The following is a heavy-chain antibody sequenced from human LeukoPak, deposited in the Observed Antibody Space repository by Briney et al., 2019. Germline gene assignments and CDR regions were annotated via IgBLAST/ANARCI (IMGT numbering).Heavy chain of an antibody. D-gene: IGHD6-13*01. CDR1: GYTFTGYG. CDR2: ISAYNGNT. CDR3: ARDYPVGQQLVLDYYYGMDV. J-gene: IGHJ6*02. V-gene: IGHV1-18*01. Sequence: GASVKVSCTASGYTFTGYGISWVRQAPGQGLEWMGWISAYNGNTNYAQKLQGRVTMTTDTSTSTAYMELRSLRSDDTAVYYCARDYPVGQQLVLDYYYGMDVWGQGTTVTVSS.